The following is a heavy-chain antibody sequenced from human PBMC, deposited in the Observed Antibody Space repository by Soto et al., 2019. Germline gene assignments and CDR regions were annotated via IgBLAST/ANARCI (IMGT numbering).Heavy chain of an antibody. J-gene: IGHJ4*02. Sequence: PGGSLRLSCAASGFTFSSYSMNWVRQAPGKGLEWVSYISSSSSTIYYADSVKGRFTISRDNAKNSLYLQMNSLRAEDTAVYYCARDSIAARLTMVYWGQGTLVTVSS. CDR1: GFTFSSYS. CDR3: ARDSIAARLTMVY. D-gene: IGHD6-6*01. CDR2: ISSSSSTI. V-gene: IGHV3-48*01.